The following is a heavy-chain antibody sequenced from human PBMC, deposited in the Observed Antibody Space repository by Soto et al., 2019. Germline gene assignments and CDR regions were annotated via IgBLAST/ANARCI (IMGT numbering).Heavy chain of an antibody. CDR3: ARSTTYSSGWYGYDY. V-gene: IGHV5-51*01. Sequence: GEALKISCKGSGYSFTSYWIGWARQMPGKGLEWMGIIYPGDSDTRYSPSFQGQVTISADKSISTAYLQWSSLKASDTAMYYCARSTTYSSGWYGYDYWGQGXLVTVYS. CDR2: IYPGDSDT. J-gene: IGHJ4*02. CDR1: GYSFTSYW. D-gene: IGHD6-19*01.